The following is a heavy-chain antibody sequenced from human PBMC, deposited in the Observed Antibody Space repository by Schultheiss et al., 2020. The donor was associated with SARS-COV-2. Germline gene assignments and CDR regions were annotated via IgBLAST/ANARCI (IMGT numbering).Heavy chain of an antibody. CDR2: ISYDGSNK. J-gene: IGHJ6*02. CDR3: ARDLGGSPHMDV. CDR1: GFTFSSYA. Sequence: GGSLRLSCAASGFTFSSYAMHWVRQAPGKGLEWVAVISYDGSNKYYADSVKGRFTISRDNSKNTLYLQMNSLRAEDTAVYYCARDLGGSPHMDVWGQGTTVTVSS. D-gene: IGHD3-16*01. V-gene: IGHV3-30*01.